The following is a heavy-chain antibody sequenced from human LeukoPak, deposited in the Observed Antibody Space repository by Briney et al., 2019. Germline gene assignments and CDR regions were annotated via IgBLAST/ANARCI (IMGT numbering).Heavy chain of an antibody. D-gene: IGHD3-10*01. CDR3: ARDVYYYGSGSYLDY. Sequence: PGGSLRVSCAASGFTVSSNYMSWVRQAPGKGLEWVSVIYTDGSTYYADSVKGRFTISRDNSRNTVHLQMNSLRAEDTAVYYCARDVYYYGSGSYLDYWGQGTLVTVSS. V-gene: IGHV3-53*01. CDR1: GFTVSSNY. CDR2: IYTDGST. J-gene: IGHJ4*02.